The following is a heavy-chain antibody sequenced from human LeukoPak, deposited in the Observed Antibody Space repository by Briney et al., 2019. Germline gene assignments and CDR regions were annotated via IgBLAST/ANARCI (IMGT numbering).Heavy chain of an antibody. CDR1: GGSISSYY. D-gene: IGHD6-19*01. CDR2: IYYSGST. Sequence: SETLSLTCTVSGGSISSYYWSWLRQPPGKGLEWLGYIYYSGSTNYNPSLKSRVTISVDTSKNQFSLKLSSVTAADTAVYYCARTTTVSKQWLVQAEYFQHWGQGTLVTVSS. V-gene: IGHV4-59*01. J-gene: IGHJ1*01. CDR3: ARTTTVSKQWLVQAEYFQH.